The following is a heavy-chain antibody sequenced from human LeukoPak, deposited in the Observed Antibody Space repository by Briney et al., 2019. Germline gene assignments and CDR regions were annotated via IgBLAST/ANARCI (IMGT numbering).Heavy chain of an antibody. Sequence: SETLSLTCALYGGSFSSYSWSWTWIRQTPEKGLEWIGEIIEKGNANYNPSLKSRVTIDLDTSRNQFSLKLTSMTAADTAMYYCARGYYPPRWYFDLWGRGTLVTVSS. CDR2: IIEKGNA. CDR3: ARGYYPPRWYFDL. D-gene: IGHD3-10*01. CDR1: GGSFSSYS. J-gene: IGHJ2*01. V-gene: IGHV4-34*01.